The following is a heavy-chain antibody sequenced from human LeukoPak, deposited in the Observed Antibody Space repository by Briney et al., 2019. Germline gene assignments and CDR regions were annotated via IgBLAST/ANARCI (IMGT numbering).Heavy chain of an antibody. J-gene: IGHJ5*02. D-gene: IGHD3-3*01. V-gene: IGHV3-23*01. CDR1: GFTFSSYA. Sequence: PGGSLRLSCAASGFTFSSYAMSWVRQAPGKGLEWVSAISGSGGSTYYADSVKGRFTISRDNSKNTLYLQMNSLGAEDTAVYYCAKDRDDFWSGYYSNWFDPWGQGTLVTVSS. CDR3: AKDRDDFWSGYYSNWFDP. CDR2: ISGSGGST.